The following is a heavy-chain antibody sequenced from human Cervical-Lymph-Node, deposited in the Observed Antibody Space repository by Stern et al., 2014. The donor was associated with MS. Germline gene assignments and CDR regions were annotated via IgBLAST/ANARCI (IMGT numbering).Heavy chain of an antibody. Sequence: QLQLQESGPGLVKPSETLSLTCTISGGSISDYYWSWIRQPPGKGLEYIGYIYYNGNTNYNPSLKSRVTISVDTSKSQFSLKLNSVTAADTAVYYCASRDAYNYFDYWGQGALVTVSS. CDR3: ASRDAYNYFDY. V-gene: IGHV4-59*01. CDR1: GGSISDYY. CDR2: IYYNGNT. J-gene: IGHJ4*02. D-gene: IGHD5-24*01.